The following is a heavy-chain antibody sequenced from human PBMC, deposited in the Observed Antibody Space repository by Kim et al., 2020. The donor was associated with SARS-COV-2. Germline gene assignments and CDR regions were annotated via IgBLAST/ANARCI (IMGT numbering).Heavy chain of an antibody. Sequence: VDYVKGRFTISRDNSKNTLYLQMNSLRAEDTAVYYCAKISSGSYYRGIDYWGQGTLVTVYS. CDR3: AKISSGSYYRGIDY. J-gene: IGHJ4*02. V-gene: IGHV3-23*02. D-gene: IGHD3-10*01.